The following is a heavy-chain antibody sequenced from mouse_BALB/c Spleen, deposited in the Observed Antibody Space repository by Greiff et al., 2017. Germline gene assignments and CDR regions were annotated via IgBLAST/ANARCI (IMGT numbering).Heavy chain of an antibody. J-gene: IGHJ1*01. V-gene: IGHV7-3*02. CDR3: AAYYGSSYWYFDV. CDR2: IRNKANGYTT. Sequence: DVQLQESGGGLVQPGGSLRLSCATSGFTFTDYYMSWVRQPPGKALEWLGFIRNKANGYTTEYSASVKGRFTISRDNSQSILYLQMNTLRAEDSATYYCAAYYGSSYWYFDVWGAGTTVTVSS. CDR1: GFTFTDYY. D-gene: IGHD1-1*01.